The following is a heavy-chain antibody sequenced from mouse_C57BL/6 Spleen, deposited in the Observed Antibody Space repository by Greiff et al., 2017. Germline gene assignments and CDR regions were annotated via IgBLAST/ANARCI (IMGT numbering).Heavy chain of an antibody. J-gene: IGHJ4*01. V-gene: IGHV5-4*01. D-gene: IGHD1-1*01. CDR1: GFTFSSYA. Sequence: EVKLVESGGGLVKPGGSLKLSCAASGFTFSSYAMSWVRQTPEKRLEWVATISDGGSYTYYPDNVKGRFTISRDNAKNNLYLQMSHLKSEDTAMXYCARDYGNDAMDYWGQGTSVTVSS. CDR3: ARDYGNDAMDY. CDR2: ISDGGSYT.